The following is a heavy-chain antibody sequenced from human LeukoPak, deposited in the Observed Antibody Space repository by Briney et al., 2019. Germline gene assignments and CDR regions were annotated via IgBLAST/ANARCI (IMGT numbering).Heavy chain of an antibody. V-gene: IGHV3-20*04. CDR3: ARDYYDSSGYYYPPPDY. J-gene: IGHJ4*02. CDR2: INWNGGST. Sequence: GALRLSCAASGFTFDDYGMSWVRQAPGKGLEWVSGINWNGGSTGYADSVKGRFTNSRDNAKNYLYLQMNSPRDEDTALYYCARDYYDSSGYYYPPPDYWGQGTLVTVSS. D-gene: IGHD3-22*01. CDR1: GFTFDDYG.